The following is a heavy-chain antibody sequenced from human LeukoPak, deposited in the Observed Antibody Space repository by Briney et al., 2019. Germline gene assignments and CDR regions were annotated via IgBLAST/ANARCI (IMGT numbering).Heavy chain of an antibody. V-gene: IGHV3-23*01. D-gene: IGHD5-18*01. Sequence: PGGSLRLSCTTSGFAFTGFGLNWVRQAPGKGLEWISSMSGNAVDAYYADSVRGRFSISRDNSKDTLYLQMNSLGDEDTALYYCAKAEAGGYNYGPFDDWGQGTLVTVSS. CDR3: AKAEAGGYNYGPFDD. CDR2: MSGNAVDA. J-gene: IGHJ4*02. CDR1: GFAFTGFG.